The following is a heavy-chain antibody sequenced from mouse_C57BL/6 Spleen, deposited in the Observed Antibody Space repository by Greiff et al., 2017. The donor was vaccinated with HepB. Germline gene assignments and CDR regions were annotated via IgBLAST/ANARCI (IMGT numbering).Heavy chain of an antibody. J-gene: IGHJ2*01. CDR3: ARGEGNYYGSRY. Sequence: VQLQQPGAELVKPGASVKMSCKASGYTFTSYWITWVKQRPGQGLEWIGDIYPGSGSTNYNEKFKSKATLTVDTSSSTAYMQLSSLTSEDSAVYYCARGEGNYYGSRYWGQGTTLTVSS. D-gene: IGHD1-1*01. V-gene: IGHV1-55*01. CDR2: IYPGSGST. CDR1: GYTFTSYW.